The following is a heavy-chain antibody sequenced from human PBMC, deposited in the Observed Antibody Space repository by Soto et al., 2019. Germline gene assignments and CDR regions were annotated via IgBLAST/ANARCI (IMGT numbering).Heavy chain of an antibody. Sequence: GGSLRLSCAASGFTFSSYAMSWVRQAPGKGLEWVSAISGSGGSTYYADSVKGRFTISRDNSKNTLYLQMNSLRAEDTAVCYCAKDILRVVTTAGAFDIWGQGTMVTVSS. CDR3: AKDILRVVTTAGAFDI. D-gene: IGHD2-15*01. CDR1: GFTFSSYA. J-gene: IGHJ3*02. V-gene: IGHV3-23*01. CDR2: ISGSGGST.